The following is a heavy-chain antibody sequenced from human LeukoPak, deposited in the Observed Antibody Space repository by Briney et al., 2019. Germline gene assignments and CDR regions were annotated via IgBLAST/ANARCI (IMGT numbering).Heavy chain of an antibody. CDR2: INSSSSYI. CDR1: GLTFSSYS. V-gene: IGHV3-21*01. D-gene: IGHD1-26*01. Sequence: GGSLRLSCAASGLTFSSYSMNWVRQAPGKGLEWVSSINSSSSYIYYADSVKGRFTISRDNAKNSLYLQMNSLRAEDTAVYYCARDERYSGSYYGFFYYGMDVWGQGTTVTVSS. CDR3: ARDERYSGSYYGFFYYGMDV. J-gene: IGHJ6*02.